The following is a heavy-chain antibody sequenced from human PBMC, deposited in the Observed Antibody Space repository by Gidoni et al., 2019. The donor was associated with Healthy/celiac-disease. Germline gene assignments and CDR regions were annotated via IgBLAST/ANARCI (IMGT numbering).Heavy chain of an antibody. CDR2: MNPNSGNT. V-gene: IGHV1-8*01. CDR3: ALLLGVAGGHRWFDP. CDR1: GYTFTSYD. Sequence: QVQLVQSGAEVKKPGASVKVSCQASGYTFTSYDINWVRPATGQGLEWMGWMNPNSGNTGYAQKFQGRVTMTRNTSISTAYMELSSLRSEDTAVYYCALLLGVAGGHRWFDPWGQGTLVTVSS. J-gene: IGHJ5*02. D-gene: IGHD3-16*01.